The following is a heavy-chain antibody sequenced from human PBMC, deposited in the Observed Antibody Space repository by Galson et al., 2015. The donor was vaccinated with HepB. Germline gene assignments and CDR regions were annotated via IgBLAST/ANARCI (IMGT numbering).Heavy chain of an antibody. CDR3: AGVKMATSYFDY. CDR1: GFTFSSYG. Sequence: SLRLSCAATGFTFSSYGMHWVRQAPGKGLEWVAIIWYDESEKYYADSVKGRFTISRDNSKNMVYLQMNSLRAEDTAVYYCAGVKMATSYFDYWGQGTLVTVSS. J-gene: IGHJ4*02. D-gene: IGHD5-24*01. V-gene: IGHV3-33*03. CDR2: IWYDESEK.